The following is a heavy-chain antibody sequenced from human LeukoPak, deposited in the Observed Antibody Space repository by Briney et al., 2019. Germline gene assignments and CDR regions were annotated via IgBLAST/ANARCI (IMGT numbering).Heavy chain of an antibody. J-gene: IGHJ4*02. CDR3: ARDRGAVAGTFDY. CDR2: IIPIFGTA. D-gene: IGHD6-19*01. Sequence: ASVKVSCKASGGTFSSYAISWVRQAPGQGLEWMGGIIPIFGTANYAQKFQGRVTITADKSTSTAYMELSSLRSGDTAVYYCARDRGAVAGTFDYWGQGTLVTVSS. CDR1: GGTFSSYA. V-gene: IGHV1-69*06.